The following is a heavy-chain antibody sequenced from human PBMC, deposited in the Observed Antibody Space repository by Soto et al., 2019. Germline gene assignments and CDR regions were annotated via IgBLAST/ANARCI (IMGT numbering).Heavy chain of an antibody. J-gene: IGHJ5*02. CDR1: GGSVSSGSYY. CDR2: ICYCGST. D-gene: IGHD6-6*01. V-gene: IGHV4-61*01. CDR3: ARDWREYSSSSPWFDP. Sequence: PSETLSLTCTVSGGSVSSGSYYWSCIRQPPGKGLVGIGYICYCGSTHSNPSLRSRVPISVGTSKNQFCVRLGSVTAADTAVYSCARDWREYSSSSPWFDPWGQGTLVTVSS.